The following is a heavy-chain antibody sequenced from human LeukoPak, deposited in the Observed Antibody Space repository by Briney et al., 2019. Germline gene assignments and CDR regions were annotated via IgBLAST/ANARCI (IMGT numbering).Heavy chain of an antibody. Sequence: SETLSLTCTVSGGSISSYYWNWIRQPPGKGLEWIGYIYSSGSTNYKSSLKSRVTISVDTSKNQFSLKLSSVTAADTAVYYCARTTEGGYTYDYFYYYYMDAWGKGTTVTISS. CDR2: IYSSGST. CDR1: GGSISSYY. J-gene: IGHJ6*03. V-gene: IGHV4-59*01. D-gene: IGHD5-18*01. CDR3: ARTTEGGYTYDYFYYYYMDA.